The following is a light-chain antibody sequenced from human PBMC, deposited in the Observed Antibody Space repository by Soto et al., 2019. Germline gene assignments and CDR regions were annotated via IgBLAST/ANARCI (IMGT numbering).Light chain of an antibody. V-gene: IGKV3D-20*02. CDR2: GAS. CDR3: QQRSDWPPIT. Sequence: EIVLTQSPGILSLSPGERASLSCGASQSISSSFLAWYQQKPGQSPRLLIYGASSRATGIPDRFSGSGSGTDFTLSISRLEPEDFAVYYCQQRSDWPPITFGQGTRLEI. CDR1: QSISSSF. J-gene: IGKJ5*01.